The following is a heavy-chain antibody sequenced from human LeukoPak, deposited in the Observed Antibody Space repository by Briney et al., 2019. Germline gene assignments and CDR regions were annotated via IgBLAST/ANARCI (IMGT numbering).Heavy chain of an antibody. J-gene: IGHJ4*02. CDR1: GFTFSSYG. D-gene: IGHD2-2*01. CDR2: IRYDGSNK. V-gene: IGHV3-30*02. CDR3: AKDHLGGNIVVVPTAPDY. Sequence: PGGSLRLSCAASGFTFSSYGMHWVRQAPGKGLEWVAFIRYDGSNKYYADSVKGRFTISRDNSKNTLYLQMNSLRAEDTAVYYCAKDHLGGNIVVVPTAPDYWGQGTLVTVSS.